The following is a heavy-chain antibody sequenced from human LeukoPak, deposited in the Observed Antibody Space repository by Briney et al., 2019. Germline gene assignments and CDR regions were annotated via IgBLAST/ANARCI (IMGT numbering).Heavy chain of an antibody. Sequence: SETLSLTCTVSGGSISSSSYYWGWIRQPPGKGLEWIGSIYYSGSTYYNPSLKSRVTISVDTSKNQFSLKLSSVTAADTAVYYCARDTTSSYDSSGSHNWFDPWGQGTLVTVSS. V-gene: IGHV4-39*02. CDR1: GGSISSSSYY. D-gene: IGHD3-22*01. J-gene: IGHJ5*02. CDR3: ARDTTSSYDSSGSHNWFDP. CDR2: IYYSGST.